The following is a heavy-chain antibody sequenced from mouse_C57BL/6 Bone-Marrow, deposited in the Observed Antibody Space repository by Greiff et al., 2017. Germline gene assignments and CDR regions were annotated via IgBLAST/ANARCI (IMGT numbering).Heavy chain of an antibody. D-gene: IGHD1-1*01. J-gene: IGHJ2*01. CDR3: TRDYDGSRRDYFDY. V-gene: IGHV1-64*01. CDR1: GYTFTSYW. CDR2: IHPNSGST. Sequence: VQLQQPGAELVKPGASVKLSCKASGYTFTSYWMHWVKQRPGQGLEWIGMIHPNSGSTNYNEKFKSKATLTVDKSSSTAYMQLSSLTSEHSAVYYGTRDYDGSRRDYFDYWGQGTTLTVSS.